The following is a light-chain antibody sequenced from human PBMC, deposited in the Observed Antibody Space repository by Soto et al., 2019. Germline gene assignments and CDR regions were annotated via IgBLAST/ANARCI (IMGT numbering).Light chain of an antibody. CDR1: QSISSY. CDR2: AAS. CDR3: QQSYSTPYT. Sequence: DIQMTQSPSSLSASVGDRVTITCRASQSISSYLNWYQQKPGKAPKLLIYAASSLQSGVPSRFSGSGSGTDFTLTISSLQPEDFETYYCQQSYSTPYTLGPGPKVHI. V-gene: IGKV1-39*01. J-gene: IGKJ3*01.